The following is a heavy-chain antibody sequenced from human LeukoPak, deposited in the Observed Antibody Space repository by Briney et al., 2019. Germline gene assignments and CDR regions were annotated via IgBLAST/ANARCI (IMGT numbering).Heavy chain of an antibody. V-gene: IGHV3-23*01. CDR2: ISGSGNSK. CDR1: GFSFSNYA. CDR3: AKDSACGGSCYWYFDL. J-gene: IGHJ2*01. Sequence: HPGGSLRLSCAASGFSFSNYAMTWVRQAPGKGLEWVSGISGSGNSKYYADSVKGRFTISRDNSKNTLYLQMNSLRAEDTAIYYCAKDSACGGSCYWYFDLWGRGTLVTVSS. D-gene: IGHD2-15*01.